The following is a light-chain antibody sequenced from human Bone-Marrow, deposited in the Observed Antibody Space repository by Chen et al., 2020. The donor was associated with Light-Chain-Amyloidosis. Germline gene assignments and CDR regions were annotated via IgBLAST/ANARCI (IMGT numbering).Light chain of an antibody. CDR1: QDIRNY. CDR3: QQLTSYPRT. CDR2: GAS. J-gene: IGKJ1*01. V-gene: IGKV1-9*01. Sequence: DIQLTQSPSFLSASVGDRVTITCRASQDIRNYLAWYQHKPGKAPNLLIYGASTLQSGVPSRFSGSGTGTEFTLKISGLQPEDVATYYCQQLTSYPRTFGQGTKVEIK.